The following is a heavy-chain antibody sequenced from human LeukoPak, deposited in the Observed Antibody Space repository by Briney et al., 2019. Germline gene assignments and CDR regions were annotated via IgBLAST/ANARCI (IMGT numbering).Heavy chain of an antibody. J-gene: IGHJ4*02. D-gene: IGHD2-15*01. CDR2: ISSSSSYT. V-gene: IGHV3-11*06. Sequence: GGSLRLSCAASGFTFSDYYMSWIRQAPGKGLEWLSYISSSSSYTKYAYSVKGRFTISRDNAKNSLYLQMNGLRGEDTAVYYCARGKDCSGGICYYFDSWGQGTLVTVSS. CDR1: GFTFSDYY. CDR3: ARGKDCSGGICYYFDS.